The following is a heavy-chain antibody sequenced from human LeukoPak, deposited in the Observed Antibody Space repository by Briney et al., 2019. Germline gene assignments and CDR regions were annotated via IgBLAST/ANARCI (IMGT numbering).Heavy chain of an antibody. D-gene: IGHD2-2*01. J-gene: IGHJ6*03. CDR3: ARDFSISSTVYYYYYVDV. Sequence: AETLSLTCTVSGGSISSRTYYWGWILQPPGKGLEWIGTIYYSGTTYYNPSLKSRVTISLDTSKNQFSLKLSSVTAADTAIYYCARDFSISSTVYYYYYVDVWGKGTTVTVSS. CDR2: IYYSGTT. CDR1: GGSISSRTYY. V-gene: IGHV4-39*07.